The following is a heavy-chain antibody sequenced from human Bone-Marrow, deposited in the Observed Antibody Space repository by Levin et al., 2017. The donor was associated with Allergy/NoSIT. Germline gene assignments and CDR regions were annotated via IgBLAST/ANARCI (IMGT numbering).Heavy chain of an antibody. J-gene: IGHJ4*02. CDR2: IYYSGST. V-gene: IGHV4-59*01. D-gene: IGHD1-7*01. CDR1: GGSISSYY. CDR3: ARSPIKTGTMYYFDY. Sequence: PSETLSLTCTVSGGSISSYYWSWIRQPPGKGLEWIGYIYYSGSTNYNPSLKSRVTISVDTSKNQFSLKLSSVTAADTAVYYCARSPIKTGTMYYFDYWGQGTLVTVSS.